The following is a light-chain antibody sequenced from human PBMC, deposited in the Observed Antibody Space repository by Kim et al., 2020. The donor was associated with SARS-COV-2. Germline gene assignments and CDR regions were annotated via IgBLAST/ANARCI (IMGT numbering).Light chain of an antibody. CDR1: QNISSH. V-gene: IGKV1-39*01. Sequence: DIQMTQSPSSLSASVGDRVTITCRTSQNISSHLNWYHQKPGRAPKLLIYAESTLQGGVPSRFSGSGSETDFTLTISSLQPEDFGTYFCHQSYITPFTFGPGTKVDLK. CDR2: AES. J-gene: IGKJ3*01. CDR3: HQSYITPFT.